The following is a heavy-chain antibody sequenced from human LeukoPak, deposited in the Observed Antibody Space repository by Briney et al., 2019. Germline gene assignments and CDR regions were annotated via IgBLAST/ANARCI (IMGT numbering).Heavy chain of an antibody. J-gene: IGHJ4*02. V-gene: IGHV1-2*02. D-gene: IGHD3-3*02. Sequence: ASVKVSCKASGYTFIGYYMHWVRQAPGQGPEWMGWINPNSGGTNYAQRFKGRVTMSRDASITTIYMELSRLRSDDTAVYYCARAGRRVLGGTLYYFDYWGQGTLVTVSS. CDR2: INPNSGGT. CDR3: ARAGRRVLGGTLYYFDY. CDR1: GYTFIGYY.